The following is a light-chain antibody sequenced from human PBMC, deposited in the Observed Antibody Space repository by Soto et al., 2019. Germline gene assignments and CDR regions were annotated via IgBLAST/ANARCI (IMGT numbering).Light chain of an antibody. Sequence: DVQMTQSPSTLSASVGDRVTITCRASQSIGNWLAWYQKKPGKAPKLLIYGSSTLESGVPPRFSGSASGRASTLTSTSLHPDDFGTYHCQHYSDYSAFGQGTKVEVK. J-gene: IGKJ1*01. CDR3: QHYSDYSA. CDR1: QSIGNW. V-gene: IGKV1-5*01. CDR2: GSS.